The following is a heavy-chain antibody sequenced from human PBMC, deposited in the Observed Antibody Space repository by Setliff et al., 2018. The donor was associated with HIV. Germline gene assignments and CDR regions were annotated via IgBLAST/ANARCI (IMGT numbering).Heavy chain of an antibody. J-gene: IGHJ3*01. CDR1: GFTFSRYE. D-gene: IGHD3-3*01. CDR2: ISSSGGTI. CDR3: TRRINFGSGYYTDHAFDL. Sequence: GGSLRLSCAASGFTFSRYEMNWVRQAPGKGLEWVSYISSSGGTIYYADSVKGRFTISRDNAKNSLYLQMNSLRAEDTATYFCTRRINFGSGYYTDHAFDLWGQGTLVTVSS. V-gene: IGHV3-48*03.